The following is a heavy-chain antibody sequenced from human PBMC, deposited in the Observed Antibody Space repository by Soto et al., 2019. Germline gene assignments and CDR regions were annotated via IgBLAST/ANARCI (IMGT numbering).Heavy chain of an antibody. Sequence: GGSLRLSCAASGFTFSSYSMNWVRQAPGKGLEWVSSISSSSSYIYYADSVKGRFTISRDNAKNSLYLQMNSLRAEDTAVYYCATPAGIEVAGSIQPQDYWGQGTLVTVSS. CDR2: ISSSSSYI. CDR1: GFTFSSYS. D-gene: IGHD6-19*01. V-gene: IGHV3-21*01. J-gene: IGHJ4*02. CDR3: ATPAGIEVAGSIQPQDY.